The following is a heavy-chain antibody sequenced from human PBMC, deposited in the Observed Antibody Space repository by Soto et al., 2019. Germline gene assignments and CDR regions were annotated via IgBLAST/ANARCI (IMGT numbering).Heavy chain of an antibody. CDR3: AKDMITFGGVIVGFFDY. J-gene: IGHJ4*02. D-gene: IGHD3-16*02. CDR2: ISGSGGST. Sequence: EVQLLESGGGLVQPGGSLRLSCAASGFTFSSYAMSWVRQAPGKGLEWVSAISGSGGSTYYADSVKGRFTISRDNSKNTLYLQMNSVRAEDTAVYYCAKDMITFGGVIVGFFDYWGQGTLVTVSS. CDR1: GFTFSSYA. V-gene: IGHV3-23*01.